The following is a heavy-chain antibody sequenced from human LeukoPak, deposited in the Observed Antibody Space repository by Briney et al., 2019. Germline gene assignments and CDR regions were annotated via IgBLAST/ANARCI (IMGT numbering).Heavy chain of an antibody. CDR3: ARGGGSGSSGIDY. V-gene: IGHV1-18*01. Sequence: ASVKVSCKASGYTFTSYGISWVRQAPGQGLEWVGWIGPYNGNTNYVQKLQGRVTMTTDTSTNTAYMELRSLRSDDTAIYYCARGGGSGSSGIDYWGQGTLVTVSS. CDR2: IGPYNGNT. D-gene: IGHD2-15*01. J-gene: IGHJ4*02. CDR1: GYTFTSYG.